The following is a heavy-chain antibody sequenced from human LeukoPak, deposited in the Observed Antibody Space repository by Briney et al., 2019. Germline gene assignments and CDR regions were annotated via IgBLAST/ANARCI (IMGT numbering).Heavy chain of an antibody. Sequence: SETLSLTCTVSGGSISSYYWSWIRQPPGKGLEWIGYIYYSGSTNYNPSLKSRVTISVDTSKNQFSLKLSSVTAADTAVYYCARDLFNNWFDPWGQGTLVTVSS. CDR3: ARDLFNNWFDP. J-gene: IGHJ5*02. V-gene: IGHV4-59*01. CDR2: IYYSGST. CDR1: GGSISSYY.